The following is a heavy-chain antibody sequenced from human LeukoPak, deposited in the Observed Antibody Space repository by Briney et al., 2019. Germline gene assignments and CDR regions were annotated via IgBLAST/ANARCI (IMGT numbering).Heavy chain of an antibody. CDR1: GFTFSNYW. Sequence: GGSLRLSCAASGFTFSNYWMQWVRQAPRKGLVWVSRINSDGSTTSYADSVKGRFTVSRDNAKNTLFLQMHSLRAEDTAVYYCAGGGYCSGGSCYRGFDYWGRGTLVTVSS. D-gene: IGHD2-15*01. CDR3: AGGGYCSGGSCYRGFDY. J-gene: IGHJ4*02. V-gene: IGHV3-74*01. CDR2: INSDGSTT.